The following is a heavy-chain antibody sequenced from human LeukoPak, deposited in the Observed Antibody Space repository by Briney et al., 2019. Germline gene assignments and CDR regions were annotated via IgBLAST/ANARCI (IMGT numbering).Heavy chain of an antibody. D-gene: IGHD5-24*01. CDR1: GGSFSGYY. V-gene: IGHV4-34*01. J-gene: IGHJ4*02. Sequence: SETLSLTCAVYGGSFSGYYWSWIRQPPGKGLEWIGEINHSGSTNYNPSLKSRVTISVDTSKNQFSLKLSSVTAADTAVYYCARAEEQRWGYVDYWGQGTLVTVSS. CDR2: INHSGST. CDR3: ARAEEQRWGYVDY.